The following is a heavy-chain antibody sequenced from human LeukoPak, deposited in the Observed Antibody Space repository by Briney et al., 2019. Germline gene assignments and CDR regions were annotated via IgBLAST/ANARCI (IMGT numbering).Heavy chain of an antibody. D-gene: IGHD7-27*01. J-gene: IGHJ5*02. CDR2: INHSGST. CDR1: GGSFSGYY. CDR3: ARALTSLPGINWFDP. V-gene: IGHV4-34*01. Sequence: SETLSLTCAVYGGSFSGYYWSWIRQPPGKGLEWIGEINHSGSTNYNPSLKSRVTISVDTSKNQFSLKLSPVTAADTAVYYCARALTSLPGINWFDPWGQGTLVTVSS.